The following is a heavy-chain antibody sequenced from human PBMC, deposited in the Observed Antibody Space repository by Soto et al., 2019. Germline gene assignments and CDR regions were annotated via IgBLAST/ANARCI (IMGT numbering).Heavy chain of an antibody. J-gene: IGHJ6*02. CDR2: IYYSGST. CDR1: GGSISSGDYY. CDR3: ARDAYGSGSYSYYYGMDV. V-gene: IGHV4-30-4*01. D-gene: IGHD3-10*01. Sequence: LSLTCTVSGGSISSGDYYWSWIRQPPGKGLEWIGYIYYSGSTYYNPSLKSRVTISVDTSKNQFSLKLSSVTAADTAVYYCARDAYGSGSYSYYYGMDVWGQGTTVTAP.